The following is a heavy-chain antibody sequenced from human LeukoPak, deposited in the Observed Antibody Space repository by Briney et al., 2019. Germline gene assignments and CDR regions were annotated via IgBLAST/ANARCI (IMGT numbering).Heavy chain of an antibody. CDR2: ISSSSSTI. CDR1: GFTFSSYS. J-gene: IGHJ4*02. CDR3: AKRSGMTAAALDN. D-gene: IGHD6-25*01. Sequence: GGSLRLSCAASGFTFSSYSMNWVRQAPGKGLEWVSYISSSSSTIYYADSVKGRFTISRDNSEGTLSLQMNSLRPEDTGRYYCAKRSGMTAAALDNWGQGTLIIVSS. V-gene: IGHV3-48*04.